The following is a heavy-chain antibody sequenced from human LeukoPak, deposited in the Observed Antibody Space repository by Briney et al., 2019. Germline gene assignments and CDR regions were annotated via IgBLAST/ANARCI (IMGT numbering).Heavy chain of an antibody. J-gene: IGHJ4*02. CDR3: ARGSSAGASLRHDY. D-gene: IGHD1-26*01. V-gene: IGHV3-7*01. CDR2: IKQDGSEE. Sequence: GGSLRLSCAASGFTFSSYWMSWVRQAPGKGLEWVANIKQDGSEENFVDSVKGRSTISRDNAKKSLYLQMNSLRAEDTAVYYCARGSSAGASLRHDYWGQGALVTVSS. CDR1: GFTFSSYW.